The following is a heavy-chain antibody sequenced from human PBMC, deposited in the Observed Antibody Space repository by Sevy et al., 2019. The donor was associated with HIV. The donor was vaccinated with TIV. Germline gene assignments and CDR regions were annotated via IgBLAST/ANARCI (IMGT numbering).Heavy chain of an antibody. CDR1: GFTFNRYG. D-gene: IGHD3-3*01. CDR2: ISDDGSIK. CDR3: AKDVSRTVFGVVIRVYGMDV. V-gene: IGHV3-30*18. J-gene: IGHJ6*02. Sequence: GSLRLSCAASGFTFNRYGMHWVRQAPGKGLEWVAVISDDGSIKYYADSVKGRFTVSRDNSKNTLYLQMNSLRAEDTALYYCAKDVSRTVFGVVIRVYGMDVWGQRTTVTVSS.